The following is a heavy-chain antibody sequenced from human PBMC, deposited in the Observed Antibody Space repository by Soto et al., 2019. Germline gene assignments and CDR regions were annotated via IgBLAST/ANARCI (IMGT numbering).Heavy chain of an antibody. J-gene: IGHJ1*01. V-gene: IGHV3-21*05. D-gene: IGHD6-19*01. CDR1: GFTFSYYG. CDR2: ISSSGIII. CDR3: ASRQLALGH. Sequence: SGGSLRLSCAASGFTFSYYGMNWVRQAPGKGLEWVSYISSSGIIIYYADSVMGRFTISRDNDKNLLFLDMNSLRDDDTATYYYASRQLALGHWGQGTPVTVSS.